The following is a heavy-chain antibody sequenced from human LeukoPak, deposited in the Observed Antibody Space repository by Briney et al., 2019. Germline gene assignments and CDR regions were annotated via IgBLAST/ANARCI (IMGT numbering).Heavy chain of an antibody. CDR1: GFSLSTSGMC. CDR2: IDWDDDK. J-gene: IGHJ4*02. V-gene: IGHV2-70*11. D-gene: IGHD3-22*01. Sequence: SGPTLVNPTQTLTLTCTFSGFSLSTSGMCVSWIRQPPGKALEWLARIDWDDDKYYSTSLKTRLTSSKDTSKNQVVLTMTNMDPVDTATYYCARTSVDSSGYTTYYFDYWGQGTLVTVSS. CDR3: ARTSVDSSGYTTYYFDY.